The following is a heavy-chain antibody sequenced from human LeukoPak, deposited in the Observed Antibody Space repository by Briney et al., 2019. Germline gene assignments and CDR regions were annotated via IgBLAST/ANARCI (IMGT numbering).Heavy chain of an antibody. CDR2: ISSSSSTI. CDR3: ARPPGRFS. Sequence: GGSLRLSCAASGFTFSSYSMNWVRQAPGKGLEWVSYISSSSSTIYYADSVKGRFTISRDNAKNSLYLQMNSLRAEDTAVYYCARPPGRFSWGQEPWSPSPQ. V-gene: IGHV3-48*04. J-gene: IGHJ5*01. CDR1: GFTFSSYS. D-gene: IGHD4-17*01.